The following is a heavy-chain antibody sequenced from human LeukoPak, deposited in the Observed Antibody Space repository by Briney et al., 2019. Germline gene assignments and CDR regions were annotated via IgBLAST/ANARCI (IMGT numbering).Heavy chain of an antibody. CDR1: GFTFSSHA. D-gene: IGHD6-13*01. J-gene: IGHJ4*02. CDR3: ARSAGYSSSWYPVV. CDR2: ISHDGNTY. V-gene: IGHV3-30-3*01. Sequence: GGSLRLSCAASGFTFSSHALFWVRQAPGKGLEWVAVISHDGNTYYYADSVKGRFTISRDNAKNSLYLQMNSLRAEDTAVYYCARSAGYSSSWYPVVWGQGTLVTVSS.